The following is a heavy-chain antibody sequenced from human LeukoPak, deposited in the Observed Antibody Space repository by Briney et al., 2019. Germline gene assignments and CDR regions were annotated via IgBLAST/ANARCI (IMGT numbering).Heavy chain of an antibody. CDR2: ISGSGGSP. D-gene: IGHD1-14*01. Sequence: GGSLRLSCAASGFNFSSYAMRWVRQGPGQGLEWVSAISGSGGSPHYAESVKGRFTISRDFSKNRLYLQMNSLRAEDTAIYYCAKDRSVSSTYSFDSWGQGTLVAVSS. CDR1: GFNFSSYA. CDR3: AKDRSVSSTYSFDS. J-gene: IGHJ4*02. V-gene: IGHV3-23*01.